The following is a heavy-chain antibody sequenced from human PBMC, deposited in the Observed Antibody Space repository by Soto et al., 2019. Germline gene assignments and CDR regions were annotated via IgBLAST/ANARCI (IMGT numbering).Heavy chain of an antibody. Sequence: PGGSRRLSCSASGFTFSSYAMHWVRQAPGKGLEYVSAISSNGGSTYYADSVKGRFTISRDNSKNTLYLQMSSMGAEDRAVYYCVKDVYYYDSSGYSTPEYYGMDVWGQGTTVTVSS. D-gene: IGHD3-22*01. CDR3: VKDVYYYDSSGYSTPEYYGMDV. CDR2: ISSNGGST. CDR1: GFTFSSYA. J-gene: IGHJ6*02. V-gene: IGHV3-64D*06.